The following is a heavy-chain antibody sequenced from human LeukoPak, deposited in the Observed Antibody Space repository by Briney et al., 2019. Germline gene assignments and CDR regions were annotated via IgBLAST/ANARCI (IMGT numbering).Heavy chain of an antibody. CDR2: ISGSGGST. Sequence: GGSLRLSCAASGFTYSSYAMSWAPQAPGKGLEWVSAISGSGGSTYYADSVKGRFTISRHNSKNTLYLQMNGLRAEDTAVYYCTVPTVTTSLVAFDIWGQGTMVTVSS. CDR1: GFTYSSYA. V-gene: IGHV3-23*01. D-gene: IGHD4-17*01. CDR3: TVPTVTTSLVAFDI. J-gene: IGHJ3*02.